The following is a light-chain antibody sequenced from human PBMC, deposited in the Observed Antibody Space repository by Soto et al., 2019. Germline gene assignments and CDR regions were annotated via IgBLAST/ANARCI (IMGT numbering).Light chain of an antibody. Sequence: QSVLTQPASVSGSPGQSITISCTGTSSDVGPYNYVSWYHHHPGKAPKLLIYEVTKRPSGVSNRFSGSKSGNTASLTISGLQAEDEADYYCSSYTTSSTLVFGGGTKLTVL. V-gene: IGLV2-14*01. CDR2: EVT. CDR1: SSDVGPYNY. CDR3: SSYTTSSTLV. J-gene: IGLJ3*02.